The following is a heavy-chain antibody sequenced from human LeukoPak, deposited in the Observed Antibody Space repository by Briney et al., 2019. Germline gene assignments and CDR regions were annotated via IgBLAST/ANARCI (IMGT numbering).Heavy chain of an antibody. Sequence: GGSLRLSCAASGFTFSSYWMSWVRQAPGKGLEWVANINQDGSEKYYVDSVKGRFSISRDNAKKSLYLQMNSLRAEDTAVYYCARDGSPFDSWGQGTLVTVSS. CDR2: INQDGSEK. CDR3: ARDGSPFDS. V-gene: IGHV3-7*01. J-gene: IGHJ4*02. D-gene: IGHD6-25*01. CDR1: GFTFSSYW.